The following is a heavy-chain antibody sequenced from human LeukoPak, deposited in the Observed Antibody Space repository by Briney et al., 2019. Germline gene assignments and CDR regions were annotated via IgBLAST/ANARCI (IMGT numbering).Heavy chain of an antibody. D-gene: IGHD1-26*01. CDR2: IYYSGST. CDR1: GGSMSGYY. Sequence: SETLSLTCTVSGGSMSGYYWSWIRQPPGKGLEWIGYIYYSGSTNYNPSLKSRVTISVDTSKNQFSLKLSSVTAADTAVYYCARARSGSYTHFDYWGQGTLVTVSS. J-gene: IGHJ4*02. CDR3: ARARSGSYTHFDY. V-gene: IGHV4-59*01.